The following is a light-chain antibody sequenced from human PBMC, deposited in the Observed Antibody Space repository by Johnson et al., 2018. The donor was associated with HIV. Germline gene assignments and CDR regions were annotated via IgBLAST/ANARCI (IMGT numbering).Light chain of an antibody. Sequence: QSVLTQPPSVSAAPGQKVTISCSGSSSNIGNNYVSWYQQLPGTAPKLLIYESTNRPSGIPDRFSGSKSGTSATLGISGLQTGDEADYYCGTWDSSLNVYLFGPGTKVTVL. J-gene: IGLJ1*01. CDR3: GTWDSSLNVYL. V-gene: IGLV1-51*02. CDR1: SSNIGNNY. CDR2: EST.